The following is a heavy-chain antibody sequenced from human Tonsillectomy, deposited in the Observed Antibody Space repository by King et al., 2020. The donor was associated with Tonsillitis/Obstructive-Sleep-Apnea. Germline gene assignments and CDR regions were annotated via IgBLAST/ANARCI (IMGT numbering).Heavy chain of an antibody. Sequence: VQLVESGGGLVQPGRSPRLSCAASGFTFDDYAMHWVRQAPGKGLEWVSGISWNSGSIGYADSVKGRFTISRDNAKYSLYLQMNSLRAEDTALYYCAKDIVVVPAAMGSAFDIWGQGTMVTVSS. J-gene: IGHJ3*02. D-gene: IGHD2-2*01. CDR3: AKDIVVVPAAMGSAFDI. CDR1: GFTFDDYA. CDR2: ISWNSGSI. V-gene: IGHV3-9*01.